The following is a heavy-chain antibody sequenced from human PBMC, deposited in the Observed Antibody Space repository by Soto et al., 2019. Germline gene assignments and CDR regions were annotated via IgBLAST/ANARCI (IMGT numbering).Heavy chain of an antibody. CDR3: ARAGRGYSYVYFDY. J-gene: IGHJ4*02. Sequence: EVQLVDSGGDLVQPGGSLRLSCAASGFTFSSYSMDWVRQAPGKGLEWVSYISSSSNTIYYADSVKGRFTISRDNAKNSLYLQMISLRDGDTAVHYCARAGRGYSYVYFDYWGQGTLVTVSS. CDR1: GFTFSSYS. CDR2: ISSSSNTI. D-gene: IGHD5-18*01. V-gene: IGHV3-48*02.